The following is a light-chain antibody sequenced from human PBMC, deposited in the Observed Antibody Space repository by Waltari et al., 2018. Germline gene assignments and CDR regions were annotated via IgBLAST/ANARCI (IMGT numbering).Light chain of an antibody. J-gene: IGKJ1*01. CDR2: AAS. V-gene: IGKV1-9*01. CDR1: QGISSY. Sequence: DIQLTQSPSFLSASVGDRVTITCRASQGISSYLAWYQQKPGKAPKLLIYAASWLESGVPSRFSGIGSGTEFTLTISSLQPEDIATYFCQQLNSYPQTFGQGTKVEIK. CDR3: QQLNSYPQT.